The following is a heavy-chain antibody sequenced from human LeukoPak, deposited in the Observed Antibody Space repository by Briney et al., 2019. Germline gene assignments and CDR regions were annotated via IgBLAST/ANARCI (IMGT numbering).Heavy chain of an antibody. D-gene: IGHD2-2*01. CDR2: IVPSDSHT. CDR1: GYSFTSYW. Sequence: EESLKISCKGSGYSFTSYWISWVRQMPGKGLEWMGRIVPSDSHTNYSPSFQGHVTISADKSISTAYLQWSSLKASDTAMYDCARGGAVERYCSSTSCYWVDAFDIWGQGTMVTVSS. J-gene: IGHJ3*02. V-gene: IGHV5-10-1*01. CDR3: ARGGAVERYCSSTSCYWVDAFDI.